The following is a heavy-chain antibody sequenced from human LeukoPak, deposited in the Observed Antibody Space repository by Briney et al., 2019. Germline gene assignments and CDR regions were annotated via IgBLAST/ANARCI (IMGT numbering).Heavy chain of an antibody. CDR3: ASYSSRWTEYFQH. CDR1: GYSISSGYY. J-gene: IGHJ1*01. Sequence: PSETLSLTCTVSGYSISSGYYWGWIRQPPGKGLEWIGSIYHSGSTYYNPSLKSRVTISVDTSKNQFSLKLSSVTAADTAVYYCASYSSRWTEYFQHWGQGTLVTVSS. CDR2: IYHSGST. D-gene: IGHD6-13*01. V-gene: IGHV4-38-2*02.